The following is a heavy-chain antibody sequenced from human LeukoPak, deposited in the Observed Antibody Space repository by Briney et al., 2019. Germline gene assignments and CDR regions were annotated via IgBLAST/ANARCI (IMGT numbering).Heavy chain of an antibody. CDR3: AKRGGLGYCSSTSCYIGY. J-gene: IGHJ4*02. V-gene: IGHV3-23*01. CDR1: GFTFSSYA. CDR2: ISGSGGST. D-gene: IGHD2-2*02. Sequence: GGSLRLSCAASGFTFSSYAMSWVRQAPGKGLEWVSAISGSGGSTYYADSVKGRFTISRDNSKNTLYLQMNSLRAEDTAVYYCAKRGGLGYCSSTSCYIGYWGQGTLVAVSS.